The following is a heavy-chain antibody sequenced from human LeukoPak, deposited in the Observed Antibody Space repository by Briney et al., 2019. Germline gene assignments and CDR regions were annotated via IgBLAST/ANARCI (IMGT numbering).Heavy chain of an antibody. CDR1: GVTFSNYA. CDR2: TSHNAYNN. V-gene: IGHV3-30-3*01. Sequence: GGSLRLSCAASGVTFSNYAMHWVRQAPGQGLEWVAATSHNAYNNYYADSVNGRFTISRDNSKNTLYLEVNSLRADDTAVYYCARGPGLAMGKGYFDYCGQGTLVIVSS. D-gene: IGHD6-19*01. J-gene: IGHJ4*02. CDR3: ARGPGLAMGKGYFDY.